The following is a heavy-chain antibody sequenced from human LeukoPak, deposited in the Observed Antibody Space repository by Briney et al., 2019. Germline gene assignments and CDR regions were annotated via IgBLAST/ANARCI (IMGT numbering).Heavy chain of an antibody. CDR3: AKAMGGSGWFDFDY. J-gene: IGHJ4*02. Sequence: GGSLRLSCAASGFTFSSYAMSWVRQAPGKGLEWVSAISGSGGSTYYADSVKGRFTISRDNSKNTLYLQMNSLGAEDTAVYYCAKAMGGSGWFDFDYWGQGTLVTVSS. CDR1: GFTFSSYA. CDR2: ISGSGGST. D-gene: IGHD6-19*01. V-gene: IGHV3-23*01.